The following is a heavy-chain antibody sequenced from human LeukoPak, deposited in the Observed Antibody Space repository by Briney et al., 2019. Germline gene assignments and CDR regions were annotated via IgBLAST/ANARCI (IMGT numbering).Heavy chain of an antibody. CDR3: AGGPYVWGWAFDI. Sequence: PSETLSLTCTVSGGSISSYYWSWIRQPPGKGLEWIGYIYYSGSTNYNPSLKSRVTISVDTSKNRFSLKLSSVTAADTAVYYCAGGPYVWGWAFDIWGQGTMVTVSS. V-gene: IGHV4-59*01. CDR1: GGSISSYY. J-gene: IGHJ3*02. D-gene: IGHD3-16*01. CDR2: IYYSGST.